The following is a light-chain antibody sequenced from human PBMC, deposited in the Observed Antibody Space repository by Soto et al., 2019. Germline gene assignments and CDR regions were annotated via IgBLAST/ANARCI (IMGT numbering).Light chain of an antibody. V-gene: IGKV3-11*01. CDR1: QSVSSY. Sequence: EIVLTQSPATLSLSPGERATLSCRASQSVSSYLDWYQQKPGQAPRLLIYDASNRATGIPARFSGSGSGTDFTLTISILEPEDFAVYYCQQRSNWPLLTFGGGTKVEIK. CDR3: QQRSNWPLLT. J-gene: IGKJ4*01. CDR2: DAS.